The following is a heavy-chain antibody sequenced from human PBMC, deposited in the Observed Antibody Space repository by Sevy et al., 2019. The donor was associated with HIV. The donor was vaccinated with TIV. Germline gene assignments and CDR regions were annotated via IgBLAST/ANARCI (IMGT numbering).Heavy chain of an antibody. CDR2: ISYDGSNK. V-gene: IGHV3-30*18. CDR1: GFTFSSYG. CDR3: AKAFDSGAIGYYTGG. D-gene: IGHD3-10*01. J-gene: IGHJ4*02. Sequence: QLGGPLRLSCAASGFTFSSYGMHWVRQAPGKGLEWVAVISYDGSNKYYADSVKGRFTISRDNSKNTLYLQMNSLRAEDTAVYYCAKAFDSGAIGYYTGGWGQGTLVTVSS.